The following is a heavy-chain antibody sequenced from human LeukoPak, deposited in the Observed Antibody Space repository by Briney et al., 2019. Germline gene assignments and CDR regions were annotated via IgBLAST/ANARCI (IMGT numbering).Heavy chain of an antibody. D-gene: IGHD2-21*02. J-gene: IGHJ6*02. V-gene: IGHV3-30*18. CDR3: AKVPSPVVTAQYYYYGMDV. CDR2: ISYDGSNK. Sequence: GGSLRLSCAASGFTFSSYGMHWVRQAPGKGLEWVAVISYDGSNKYYADSVKGRFTISRDNSKNTMYLQMNSLRAEDTAVYYCAKVPSPVVTAQYYYYGMDVWGQGTTVTVSS. CDR1: GFTFSSYG.